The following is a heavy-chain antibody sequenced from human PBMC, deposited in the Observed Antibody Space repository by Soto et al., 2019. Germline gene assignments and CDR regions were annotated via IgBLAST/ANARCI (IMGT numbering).Heavy chain of an antibody. CDR2: IYYSGST. CDR1: GGSISSYY. CDR3: ARDRYGMDV. V-gene: IGHV4-59*01. Sequence: PSETLSLTCTVSGGSISSYYWSWIRQPPGKGLEWIGYIYYSGSTNYNPSLKSRVTISVDTSKNQFSLKLSSVTAADTAVYYCARDRYGMDVWGQGTTVTVS. J-gene: IGHJ6*02.